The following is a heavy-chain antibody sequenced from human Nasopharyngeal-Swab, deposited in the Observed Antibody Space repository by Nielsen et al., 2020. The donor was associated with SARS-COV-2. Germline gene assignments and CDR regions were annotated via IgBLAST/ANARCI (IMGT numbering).Heavy chain of an antibody. Sequence: GGSLRLSCAASGLTFSSYAMSWVRQAPGKGLEGVGLISYDGNHENYADSVRGRFTISRDNSKDTVHLQMNSLRPEDTAVYYCARDSVYNFGVFIITTSFMDVWGKGTTVTVSS. CDR1: GLTFSSYA. CDR3: ARDSVYNFGVFIITTSFMDV. D-gene: IGHD3-3*01. J-gene: IGHJ6*03. V-gene: IGHV3-30*04. CDR2: ISYDGNHE.